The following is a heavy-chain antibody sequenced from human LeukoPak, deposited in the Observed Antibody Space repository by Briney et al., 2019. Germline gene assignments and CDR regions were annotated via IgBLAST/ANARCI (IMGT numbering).Heavy chain of an antibody. J-gene: IGHJ4*02. CDR3: ARHSGSYAFDY. Sequence: GASVKVSCKTSGYTFTGYYMHWVRQAPGQGLEWMGWINPNNGATKYARNFQGRVTMTRDTSISTAYMELSSLRSDDTAVYYCARHSGSYAFDYWGQGTLVTVSS. CDR2: INPNNGAT. D-gene: IGHD1-26*01. V-gene: IGHV1-2*02. CDR1: GYTFTGYY.